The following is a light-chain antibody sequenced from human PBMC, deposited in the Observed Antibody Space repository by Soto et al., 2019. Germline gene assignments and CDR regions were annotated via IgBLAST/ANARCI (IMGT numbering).Light chain of an antibody. CDR3: QSYDSSLSAYVV. J-gene: IGLJ2*01. CDR2: GNS. V-gene: IGLV1-40*01. Sequence: QSVLTQPPSVSGAPGQRVTISCTGSSSNIGAGYDVHWYQQLPVTAPKLLISGNSNRPSGVPDRFSGSKSGTSASLAITGLQAEDEADYYCQSYDSSLSAYVVFGGGTKLTVL. CDR1: SSNIGAGYD.